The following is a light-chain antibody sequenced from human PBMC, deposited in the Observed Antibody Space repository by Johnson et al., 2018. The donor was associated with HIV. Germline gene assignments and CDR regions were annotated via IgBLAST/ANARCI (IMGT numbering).Light chain of an antibody. CDR1: SSNIGNNY. CDR3: GTWDTSLSAHYV. CDR2: DNH. V-gene: IGLV1-51*01. Sequence: QSILTQPPSVSAAPGQKVTISCSGSSSNIGNNYVSWYQQLPGTAPKLLIYDNHKRPSRIPDRFSGSKSGTSATLGITGLQTGDEADYYCGTWDTSLSAHYVVGRGTKVIVL. J-gene: IGLJ1*01.